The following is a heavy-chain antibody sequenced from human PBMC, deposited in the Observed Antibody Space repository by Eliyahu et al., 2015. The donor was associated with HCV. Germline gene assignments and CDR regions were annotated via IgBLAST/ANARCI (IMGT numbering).Heavy chain of an antibody. CDR3: ARASIVVVPALHNWFDP. V-gene: IGHV4-30-2*01. J-gene: IGHJ5*02. Sequence: QLQLQESGSGLVKPSQTLSLTCAVSGGSISSGGYSWXWIRQPPGKGLEWIGYIYHSGSTYYNPSLKSRVTISVDRSKNQFSLKLSSVTAADTAVYYCARASIVVVPALHNWFDPWGQGTLVTVSS. D-gene: IGHD2-2*01. CDR1: GGSISSGGYS. CDR2: IYHSGST.